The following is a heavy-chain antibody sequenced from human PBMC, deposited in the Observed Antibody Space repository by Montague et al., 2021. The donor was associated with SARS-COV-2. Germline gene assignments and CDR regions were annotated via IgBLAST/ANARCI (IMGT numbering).Heavy chain of an antibody. CDR3: ARAANILSGFYNHPFEY. CDR1: GGSVISDTYF. J-gene: IGHJ4*02. D-gene: IGHD3-9*01. V-gene: IGHV4-61*01. Sequence: SETLSLTCTVSGGSVISDTYFWSWIRQPPGKGLEWIAYIYDSYTTNNNPSFWSRVSMSSDRSKNQFSLRLTSVTPADTAVYYCARAANILSGFYNHPFEYWGQGILVTVSS. CDR2: IYDSYTT.